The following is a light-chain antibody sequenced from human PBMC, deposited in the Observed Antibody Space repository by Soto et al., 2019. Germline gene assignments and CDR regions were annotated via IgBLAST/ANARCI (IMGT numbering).Light chain of an antibody. J-gene: IGKJ1*01. CDR3: QQTYSTPWT. V-gene: IGKV1-39*01. CDR1: QNIESY. CDR2: DAS. Sequence: DLQMTQSPSSLSASVGDRVTITCRASQNIESYLNWYQQRPGKAPKLLIHDASSLQTGVSSRFSGSGSGTDFALTINSLQPEDFATIYCQQTYSTPWTFGQGTKVEI.